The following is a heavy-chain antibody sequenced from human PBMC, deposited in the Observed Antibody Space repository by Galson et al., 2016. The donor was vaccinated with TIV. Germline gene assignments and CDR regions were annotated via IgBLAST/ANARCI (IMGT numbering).Heavy chain of an antibody. J-gene: IGHJ4*02. CDR2: INPSGGGT. CDR1: GYTVTTYY. V-gene: IGHV1-46*01. Sequence: SVKVSCKAFGYTVTTYYIHWVRQGPGQGLEWMGIINPSGGGTTYAQTFQGRITMTRDTSTGTVYMALRRLRSEDTAVYYCARSQSCGGDCYYFDYWGRGTLVTVSS. D-gene: IGHD2-21*02. CDR3: ARSQSCGGDCYYFDY.